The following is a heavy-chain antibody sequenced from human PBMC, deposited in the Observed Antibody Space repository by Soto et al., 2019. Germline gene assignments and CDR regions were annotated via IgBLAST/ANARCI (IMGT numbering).Heavy chain of an antibody. Sequence: GASFKVSCQASGYTFTDHYVQWVRQAPGQGLEWLGWITPYRGGTYSAEKSQGRVTVTRDTPISTAFMDLSRLRSEDTDVDCCLRGSSHDYLAIDLWGPGTLVTVSS. J-gene: IGHJ3*01. CDR3: LRGSSHDYLAIDL. CDR2: ITPYRGGT. D-gene: IGHD2-2*01. CDR1: GYTFTDHY. V-gene: IGHV1-2*02.